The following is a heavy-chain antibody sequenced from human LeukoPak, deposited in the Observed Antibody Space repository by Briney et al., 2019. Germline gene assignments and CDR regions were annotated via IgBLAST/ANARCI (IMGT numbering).Heavy chain of an antibody. D-gene: IGHD6-6*01. Sequence: GGSLRLSCAASGFTFSSDAMSWVRQAPGKGLEWVSAISGSGSSTYYADSVKGRFTISRDNSKNTLYLHMNSLRAEDTAIYYCAKEKYSTSATGFDYWGQGTLVTVSS. CDR2: ISGSGSST. V-gene: IGHV3-23*01. J-gene: IGHJ4*02. CDR3: AKEKYSTSATGFDY. CDR1: GFTFSSDA.